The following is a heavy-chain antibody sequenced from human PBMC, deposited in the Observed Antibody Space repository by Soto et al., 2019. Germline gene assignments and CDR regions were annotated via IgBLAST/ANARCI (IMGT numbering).Heavy chain of an antibody. J-gene: IGHJ2*01. CDR1: GGSISSGGYS. CDR2: IYHSGST. CDR3: ARAGVLLYWYFDL. Sequence: QLQLQESGSGLVKPSQTLSLTCAVSGGSISSGGYSWSWIRQPPGKGLEWIGYIYHSGSTYYNPSLKSRVTISVDRSKNQFSLKLSSVSAADTAVYYCARAGVLLYWYFDLWGRGTLVTVSS. V-gene: IGHV4-30-2*01. D-gene: IGHD1-26*01.